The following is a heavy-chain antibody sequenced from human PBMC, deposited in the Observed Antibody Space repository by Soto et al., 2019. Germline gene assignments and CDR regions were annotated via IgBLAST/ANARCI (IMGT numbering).Heavy chain of an antibody. J-gene: IGHJ2*01. CDR2: VYYSGTT. D-gene: IGHD3-22*01. CDR1: GASINNNDYY. CDR3: ARMSYFYEQWYTHL. Sequence: SETLSLTCTVSGASINNNDYYWSWIRQTPGKGLEWIGYVYYSGTTDYIPSLKSRLSMSIDKSQNQFTLKLNSVTAADTATYYCARMSYFYEQWYTHLCCRATLLTLSS. V-gene: IGHV4-30-4*01.